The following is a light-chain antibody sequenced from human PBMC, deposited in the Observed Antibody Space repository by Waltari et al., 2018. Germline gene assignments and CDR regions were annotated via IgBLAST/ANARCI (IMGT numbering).Light chain of an antibody. V-gene: IGKV1-5*03. CDR2: KAS. CDR1: QSISTW. J-gene: IGKJ1*01. Sequence: DIQMTQSPSTLSASVGDGVTITCRASQSISTWLAWYQQKPGKAPKLLIYKASSLESGVPSRFSGSGSGTEFTLTISSLQPDDFATYYCQQYDSSRTFGQGTKVEIK. CDR3: QQYDSSRT.